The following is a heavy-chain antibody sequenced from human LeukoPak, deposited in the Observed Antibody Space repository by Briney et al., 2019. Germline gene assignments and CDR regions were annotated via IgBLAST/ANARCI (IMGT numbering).Heavy chain of an antibody. Sequence: PGGSQRLSCAASGFTLTNYYMSWVRQAPGKGLEWVSVIYSGGDTFHADSVKGRFILSRDNSKNILYLQMNSLRAEDTAVYYCTRDPDGWGQGTLVTVSS. J-gene: IGHJ4*02. CDR2: IYSGGDT. CDR3: TRDPDG. CDR1: GFTLTNYY. V-gene: IGHV3-66*01.